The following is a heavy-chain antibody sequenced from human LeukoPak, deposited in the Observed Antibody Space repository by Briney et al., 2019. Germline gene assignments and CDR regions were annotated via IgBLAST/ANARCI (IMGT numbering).Heavy chain of an antibody. D-gene: IGHD3-10*01. J-gene: IGHJ2*01. CDR1: GFTFDDYA. V-gene: IGHV3-9*01. CDR2: IRWNSDTK. Sequence: PGRSLRLSCAASGFTFDDYAMHWVRQAPGKGLEWVSGIRWNSDTKAYADSVKGRFTISRDNAKNSLYLEMNSLRAEDTALYYCAKSRVMTLSYWYFDLWGRGTLVTVSS. CDR3: AKSRVMTLSYWYFDL.